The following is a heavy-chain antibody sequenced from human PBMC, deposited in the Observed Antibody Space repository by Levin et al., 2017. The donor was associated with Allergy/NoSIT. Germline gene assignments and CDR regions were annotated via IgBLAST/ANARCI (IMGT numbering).Heavy chain of an antibody. CDR2: INHSGST. Sequence: SETLSLTCAVYGGSFSGYYWSWIRQPPGKGLEWIGEINHSGSTNYNPSLKSRVTISVDTSKNQFSLKLSSVTAADTAVYYCAREGMTSIAAAGIHSTQYNWFDPWGQGTLVTVSS. D-gene: IGHD6-13*01. J-gene: IGHJ5*02. CDR1: GGSFSGYY. CDR3: AREGMTSIAAAGIHSTQYNWFDP. V-gene: IGHV4-34*01.